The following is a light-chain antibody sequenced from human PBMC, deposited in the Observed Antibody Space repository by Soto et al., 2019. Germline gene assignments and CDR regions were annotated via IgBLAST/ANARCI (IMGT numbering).Light chain of an antibody. CDR1: SSDVGGYNY. CDR3: SSYGGTNSLKV. CDR2: EVS. V-gene: IGLV2-8*01. J-gene: IGLJ2*01. Sequence: QSALTQPPSASGSPGQSVTISCTGTSSDVGGYNYVSWYQQHPGKAPKVMMYEVSKRPSGVPDRFSGSKSSNTASLTVSGLQAEDEADYYCSSYGGTNSLKVFGGGTKVTVL.